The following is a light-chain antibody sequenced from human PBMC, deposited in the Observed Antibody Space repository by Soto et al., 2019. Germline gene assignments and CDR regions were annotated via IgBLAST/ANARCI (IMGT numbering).Light chain of an antibody. J-gene: IGKJ4*01. V-gene: IGKV3-11*01. Sequence: VFTQSQDTLSLSPGEIATLCWMSSQTVSSYLAWYQHKPGQAPRLLIYDASNRATGIPARFSGSGSGTDFTLIIASLEPEDSAVYYCQQRSNWPRLTFGGGTKVDIK. CDR3: QQRSNWPRLT. CDR1: QTVSSY. CDR2: DAS.